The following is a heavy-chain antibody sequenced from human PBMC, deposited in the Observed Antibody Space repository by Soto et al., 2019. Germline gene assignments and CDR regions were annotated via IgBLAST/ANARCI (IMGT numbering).Heavy chain of an antibody. V-gene: IGHV3-23*01. CDR1: GFTFSSYP. Sequence: PGGSLRLSCAASGFTFSSYPMSWVRQAPGQGLEWVSGIVASGGITYYADSVKGRFTISRDNSKNTLYLQMNSLRAEDTAVYYCAKSSSATVRVGYDDWGQGTLVGDSS. D-gene: IGHD4-4*01. CDR2: IVASGGIT. CDR3: AKSSSATVRVGYDD. J-gene: IGHJ4*02.